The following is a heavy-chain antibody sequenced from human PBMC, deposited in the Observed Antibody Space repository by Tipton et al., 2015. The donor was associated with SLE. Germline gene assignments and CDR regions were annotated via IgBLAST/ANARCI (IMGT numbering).Heavy chain of an antibody. CDR1: GGSISSYY. J-gene: IGHJ4*02. CDR3: ARDEYRYDATGYHLLGHFDY. Sequence: TLSLTCTVSGGSISSYYWSWIRQPPGKGLEWIGYIYYSGSTNYNPSLKSRVTISVDTSKNQFSLKLTSVTAADTALYYCARDEYRYDATGYHLLGHFDYWGQGTLVTVSS. D-gene: IGHD3-22*01. CDR2: IYYSGST. V-gene: IGHV4-59*12.